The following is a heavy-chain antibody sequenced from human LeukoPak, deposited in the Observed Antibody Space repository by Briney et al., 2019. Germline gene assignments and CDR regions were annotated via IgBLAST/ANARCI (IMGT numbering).Heavy chain of an antibody. J-gene: IGHJ4*02. D-gene: IGHD1-26*01. CDR2: INPNSGGT. V-gene: IGHV1-2*02. CDR3: ARVLVGATCDY. Sequence: ASVKVSCKASGYTFTSYAMHWVRQAPGQGLEWMGWINPNSGGTNYAQKFQGRVTMTRDTSISTAYMDLSRLRSDDTAVYHCARVLVGATCDYWGQGTLVTVSS. CDR1: GYTFTSYA.